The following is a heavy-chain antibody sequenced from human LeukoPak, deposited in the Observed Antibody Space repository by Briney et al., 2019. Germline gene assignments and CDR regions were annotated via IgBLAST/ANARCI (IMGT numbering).Heavy chain of an antibody. CDR3: ARDGKSYGPTAEFDY. J-gene: IGHJ4*02. CDR1: GGSISSYY. V-gene: IGHV4-4*07. D-gene: IGHD4-23*01. Sequence: PSETLPLTCTVSGGSISSYYWSWIRQPAGKGLEWIGRIYTSGSTNYNPSLKSRVTMSVDTSKNQFSLKLSSVTAADTAVYYCARDGKSYGPTAEFDYWGQGTLVTVSS. CDR2: IYTSGST.